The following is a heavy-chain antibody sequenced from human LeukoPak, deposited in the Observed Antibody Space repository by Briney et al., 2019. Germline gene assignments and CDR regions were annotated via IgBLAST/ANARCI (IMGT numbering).Heavy chain of an antibody. CDR2: IRSKTDGGTT. Sequence: GGSLRLSCAASGFTFSNAWMSWVRQAPGKELEWVGRIRSKTDGGTTDYAAPVKGRFTISRDDSKNTLYLQMNSLKTEDTAVYYCTTAYEQWLAHYYDYWGQGTLVTVSS. J-gene: IGHJ4*02. D-gene: IGHD6-19*01. V-gene: IGHV3-15*01. CDR3: TTAYEQWLAHYYDY. CDR1: GFTFSNAW.